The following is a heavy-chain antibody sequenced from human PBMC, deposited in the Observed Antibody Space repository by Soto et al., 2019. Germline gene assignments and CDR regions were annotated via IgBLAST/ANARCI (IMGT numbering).Heavy chain of an antibody. V-gene: IGHV3-74*01. CDR3: SVVVVADTRNSLGY. D-gene: IGHD2-15*01. CDR2: INSDGSSK. CDR1: GLTLSSYW. Sequence: EVQLVESGGGLVQPGGSLRLSCAASGLTLSSYWMHWVRQAPGKGLEWVSRINSDGSSKNYADSVKGRFTISRDNAKNTLYLQMNSLRAEDMAVYYCSVVVVADTRNSLGYWGQGTLVTVSS. J-gene: IGHJ4*02.